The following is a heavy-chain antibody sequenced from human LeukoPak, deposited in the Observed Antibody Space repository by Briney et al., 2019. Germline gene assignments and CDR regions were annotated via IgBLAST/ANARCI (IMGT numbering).Heavy chain of an antibody. D-gene: IGHD3-22*01. J-gene: IGHJ6*02. CDR1: GFTFDDYA. V-gene: IGHV3-9*01. Sequence: GRSLRLSCAASGFTFDDYAMHWVRQAPGKGLEWVSGISWNSGSIGYADSVKGRFTISRDNAKNSLYLQMNSLRAEDTALYHCAKDWSLNYYDSSGLGYYGMDVWGQGTTVTVSS. CDR3: AKDWSLNYYDSSGLGYYGMDV. CDR2: ISWNSGSI.